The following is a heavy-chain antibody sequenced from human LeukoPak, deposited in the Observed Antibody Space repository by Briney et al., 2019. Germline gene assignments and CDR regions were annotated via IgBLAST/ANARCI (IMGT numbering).Heavy chain of an antibody. J-gene: IGHJ4*02. V-gene: IGHV4-59*01. CDR3: ASHYGDSYFGF. D-gene: IGHD4-17*01. CDR1: GGSISSYY. CDR2: IYYSGST. Sequence: SETLSLTCTVSGGSISSYYWSWIRQPPGKGLEWIGYIYYSGSTNYNPSLKSRVTISVDTSKNQFSLKLSSVTAADTAVYYCASHYGDSYFGFWGQGTLVTVSS.